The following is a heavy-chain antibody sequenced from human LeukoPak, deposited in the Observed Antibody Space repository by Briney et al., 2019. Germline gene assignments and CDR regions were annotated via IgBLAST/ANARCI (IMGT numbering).Heavy chain of an antibody. V-gene: IGHV4-59*10. CDR1: GGSFSGYY. D-gene: IGHD3-10*01. J-gene: IGHJ5*02. CDR2: IYSSGST. Sequence: SETLSLTCAVYGGSFSGYYWSWIRQPPGKGLEWIGHIYSSGSTNYNPSLKSRVTMSVDTSKNQLSLKLNSVTAADTAVYYCARGYGSGSNWFDPWGQGTLVIASA. CDR3: ARGYGSGSNWFDP.